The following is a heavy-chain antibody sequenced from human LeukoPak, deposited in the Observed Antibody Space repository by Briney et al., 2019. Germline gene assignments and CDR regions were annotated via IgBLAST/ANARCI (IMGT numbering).Heavy chain of an antibody. D-gene: IGHD6-13*01. V-gene: IGHV1-69*04. CDR3: ARGSSSSYYWYFDL. CDR2: IIPILGIA. J-gene: IGHJ2*01. Sequence: GASVKVSCKASGGTFSSYAISWVRQAPGQGLEWMGRIIPILGIANYAQKFQGRVTITADKSTSTAYMELSSLRSEDTAVYYCARGSSSSYYWYFDLWGRGTLVTVSS. CDR1: GGTFSSYA.